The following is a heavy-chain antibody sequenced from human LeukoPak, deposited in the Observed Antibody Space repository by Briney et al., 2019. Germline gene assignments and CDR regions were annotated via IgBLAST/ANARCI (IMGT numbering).Heavy chain of an antibody. Sequence: PGGSLRLSCVGSGFTFSSYAMSWVRQAPGKGLEWVSSIVGSGYTTYYADSVKGRSTTSRDNSKNTVYPQMDSLRAEDTAVYYCALLGLNWGQGTLVTVSS. CDR1: GFTFSSYA. CDR3: ALLGLN. V-gene: IGHV3-23*01. CDR2: IVGSGYTT. J-gene: IGHJ4*02. D-gene: IGHD2-15*01.